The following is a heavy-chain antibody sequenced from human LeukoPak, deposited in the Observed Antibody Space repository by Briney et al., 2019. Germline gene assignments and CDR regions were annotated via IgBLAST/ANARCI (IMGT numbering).Heavy chain of an antibody. J-gene: IGHJ4*02. D-gene: IGHD3-9*01. CDR1: GFTVSDNY. CDR2: IYAAGGT. CDR3: GSSNLLTGYYFLNF. V-gene: IGHV3-66*01. Sequence: GESLRPSCAASGFTVSDNYMTCVRQAPRKVLEWVSLIYAAGGTYFADSVRGRFTISTDNSTHTVYLQMNNLGVADTAVYYCGSSNLLTGYYFLNFWGQGTLVTVSS.